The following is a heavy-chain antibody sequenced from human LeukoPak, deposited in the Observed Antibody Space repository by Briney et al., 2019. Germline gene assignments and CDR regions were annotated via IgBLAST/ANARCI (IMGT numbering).Heavy chain of an antibody. D-gene: IGHD3-16*01. CDR3: ARDRSDYSIKYYYYYGMDV. Sequence: GGSLRLSCAASGLTFSSYYMHWVRQAPGKGLEWVAVISYDGSSEYYADSVRGRFTISRDNSKNTLYLQMNSLGAEDTAVFYCARDRSDYSIKYYYYYGMDVWGKGTTVTVSS. J-gene: IGHJ6*04. CDR2: ISYDGSSE. V-gene: IGHV3-30-3*01. CDR1: GLTFSSYY.